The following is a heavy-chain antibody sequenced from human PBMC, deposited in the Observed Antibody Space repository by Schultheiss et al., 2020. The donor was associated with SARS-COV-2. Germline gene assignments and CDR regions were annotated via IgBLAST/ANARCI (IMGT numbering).Heavy chain of an antibody. CDR3: ARVGRIAVSDAFDI. J-gene: IGHJ3*02. D-gene: IGHD6-19*01. CDR1: GFTFSTYA. V-gene: IGHV3-7*05. Sequence: GGSLRLSCAASGFTFSTYAMSWVRQAPGKGLEWVANIKQDGSEKYYVDSVKGRFTISRDNAKNSLYLQMNSLRAEDTAVYYCARVGRIAVSDAFDIWGQGTMVTVSS. CDR2: IKQDGSEK.